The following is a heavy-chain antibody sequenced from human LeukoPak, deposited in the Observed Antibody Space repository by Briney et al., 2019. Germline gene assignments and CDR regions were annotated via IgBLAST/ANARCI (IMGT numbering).Heavy chain of an antibody. CDR3: ARYYDTLSYMDV. Sequence: PSQTLFLTCIVSGDSLISGAHYWSWIRQAPRMVLEWLGYIFYSVRTYYNPSVKSRLDISINTSENQYSVKLSSVTAADTAVYYCARYYDTLSYMDVWGKGTTVTVSS. J-gene: IGHJ6*03. CDR2: IFYSVRT. V-gene: IGHV4-30-4*08. D-gene: IGHD3-9*01. CDR1: GDSLISGAHY.